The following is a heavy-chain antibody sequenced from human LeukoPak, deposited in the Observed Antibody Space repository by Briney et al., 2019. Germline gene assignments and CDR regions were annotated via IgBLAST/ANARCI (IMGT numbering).Heavy chain of an antibody. D-gene: IGHD1-20*01. J-gene: IGHJ4*02. CDR2: ISAYNGNT. V-gene: IGHV1-18*01. Sequence: GASVKVSCKASGYTFTSYGISWVRQAPGQGLEWMGWISAYNGNTNYAQKLQGRVTMTTDTSTSTAYMELRSLRSDDTAVYYCARVDDKWWYNWNVGGDFDYWGQGTLVTVSS. CDR1: GYTFTSYG. CDR3: ARVDDKWWYNWNVGGDFDY.